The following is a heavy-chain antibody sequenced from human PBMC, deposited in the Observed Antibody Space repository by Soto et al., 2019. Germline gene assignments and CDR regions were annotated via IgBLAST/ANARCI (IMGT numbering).Heavy chain of an antibody. D-gene: IGHD4-17*01. CDR2: ISGSGGST. J-gene: IGHJ1*01. CDR3: AKGLTTVTTFLAEYFQH. CDR1: GFTFSSYA. V-gene: IGHV3-23*01. Sequence: HPGGSLRLSCAASGFTFSSYAMSWVRQAPGKGLEWVSAISGSGGSTYYAESVKGRFTISRDNSKNTLYLQMNSLRAEDTAVYYCAKGLTTVTTFLAEYFQHWGQGTLVTVSS.